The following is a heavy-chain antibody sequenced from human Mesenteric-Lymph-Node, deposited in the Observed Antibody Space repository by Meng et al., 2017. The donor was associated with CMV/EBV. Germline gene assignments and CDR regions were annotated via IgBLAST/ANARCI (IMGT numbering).Heavy chain of an antibody. CDR1: GGSFSGYY. CDR3: ARGSSYDILTGYFDY. J-gene: IGHJ4*02. V-gene: IGHV4-34*01. Sequence: QWGRRLLKPSETLSCTCVVYGGSFSGYYWNWIRQSPEKGLEWIGEINHSGSTTYNPSFTSRIIISVDTSTNQISLNMSSVTAADTAVYYCARGSSYDILTGYFDYWGQGALVTVSS. CDR2: INHSGST. D-gene: IGHD3-9*01.